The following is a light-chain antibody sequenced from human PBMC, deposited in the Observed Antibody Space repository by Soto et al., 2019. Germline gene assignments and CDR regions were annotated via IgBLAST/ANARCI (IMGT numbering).Light chain of an antibody. J-gene: IGKJ1*01. V-gene: IGKV3-11*01. CDR1: QRIGTY. Sequence: EIVLTQSPATLSLSPGDRATLSCRASQRIGTYLAWYQQKAGQAPSLLIYDTSNRATGIPTRFSCSGSGTDFTLIISSLEPEDFAVYFCQHRSNSPPTWTFGQGTKVEIK. CDR3: QHRSNSPPTWT. CDR2: DTS.